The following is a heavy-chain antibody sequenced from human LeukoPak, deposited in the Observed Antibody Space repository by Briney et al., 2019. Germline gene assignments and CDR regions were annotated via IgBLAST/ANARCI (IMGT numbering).Heavy chain of an antibody. CDR1: GFIFSTYA. Sequence: GGSLRLSCAASGFIFSTYAMNWVRQAPGKGLEWVSGTYGNGRTRYYADSVKGRFTISRDNSKNILYLEMNSLRVEDTAVYYCAKDRDRAPDYWGQGTLVTVSS. J-gene: IGHJ4*02. V-gene: IGHV3-23*01. CDR2: TYGNGRTR. CDR3: AKDRDRAPDY. D-gene: IGHD3-10*01.